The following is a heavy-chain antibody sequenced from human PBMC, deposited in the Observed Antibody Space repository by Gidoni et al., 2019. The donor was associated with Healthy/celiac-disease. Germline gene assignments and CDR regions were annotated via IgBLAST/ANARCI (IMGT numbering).Heavy chain of an antibody. V-gene: IGHV3-23*01. D-gene: IGHD5-12*01. CDR3: ARGGYSGYVSHFDY. CDR2: ISGSGATT. CDR1: GFTFSSYA. J-gene: IGHJ4*02. Sequence: EVQLLESGGGLVQPGGSLRLSCAASGFTFSSYAMSWVRQAPGKGLEWVSVISGSGATTYYADSVKGRFTISRDNSKSTLYLQMNSLRAEDTAVYHCARGGYSGYVSHFDYWGQGTLVTVSS.